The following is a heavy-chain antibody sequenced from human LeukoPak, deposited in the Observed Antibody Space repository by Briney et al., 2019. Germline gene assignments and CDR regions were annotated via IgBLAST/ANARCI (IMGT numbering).Heavy chain of an antibody. Sequence: SVKVSCKASGGTFSSYAISWVRQAPGQGLEWMRGIIPIFGTANYAQKFQGRVTITADESTSTAYMELSSLRSEDTAVYYCARVTREERYYYYYMDVWGKGTTVTVSS. CDR2: IIPIFGTA. D-gene: IGHD1-1*01. V-gene: IGHV1-69*01. CDR3: ARVTREERYYYYYMDV. J-gene: IGHJ6*03. CDR1: GGTFSSYA.